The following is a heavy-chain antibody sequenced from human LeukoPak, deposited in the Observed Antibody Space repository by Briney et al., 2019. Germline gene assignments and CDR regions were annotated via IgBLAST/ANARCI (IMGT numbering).Heavy chain of an antibody. CDR1: GFTVSSNY. CDR2: IYSGGST. V-gene: IGHV3-53*01. Sequence: GGSLRLSCAASGFTVSSNYMSWVRQAPGKGLEWVSVIYSGGSTYYADSVKGRFTISRDNSKNTLYLQMNSLRAEDTAVCYCARGKIGELYWGYYYYGMDVWGQGTTVTVSS. CDR3: ARGKIGELYWGYYYYGMDV. J-gene: IGHJ6*02. D-gene: IGHD3-10*01.